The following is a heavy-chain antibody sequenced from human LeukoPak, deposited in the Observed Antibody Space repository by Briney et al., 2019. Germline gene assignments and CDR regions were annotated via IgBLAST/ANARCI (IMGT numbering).Heavy chain of an antibody. CDR3: ARGQRAHVEWYYYMDV. V-gene: IGHV3-30*04. D-gene: IGHD1-26*01. CDR2: ISYDGSNK. CDR1: GFTFSSYA. Sequence: GGSLRLSCAASGFTFSSYAMHWVRQAPGKGLEWVAVISYDGSNKYYVDSVKGRFTISRDNSKNTLYLQMNSLRADDTAVYYCARGQRAHVEWYYYMDVWGKGTTVTVSS. J-gene: IGHJ6*03.